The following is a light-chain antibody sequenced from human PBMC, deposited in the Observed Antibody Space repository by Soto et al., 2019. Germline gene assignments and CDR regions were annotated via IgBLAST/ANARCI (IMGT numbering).Light chain of an antibody. CDR2: RAS. J-gene: IGKJ1*01. CDR3: QQYDTYWT. V-gene: IGKV1-5*03. Sequence: DIQMTQSPSTLAASVGDTVTITCRASQRISSWLAWYQQKPGKAPKLLIYRASTLETGVPSRFSGSGVGTEFTLTINSLQPDDFATYDCQQYDTYWTFGQGTKVEIK. CDR1: QRISSW.